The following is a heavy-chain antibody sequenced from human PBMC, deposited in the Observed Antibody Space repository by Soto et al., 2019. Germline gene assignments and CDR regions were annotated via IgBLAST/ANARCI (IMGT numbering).Heavy chain of an antibody. CDR3: SGGGRPGQIDWFDP. D-gene: IGHD2-21*01. Sequence: QVQLQESGPRLVKPSGTLSLTCAVYGGSLSSCNWWSWVRQPPGKGLEWIGEIYRYGSTSYNPSLKSRVTIAGEKSKNQIPLKMPPLTAADPAVFFCSGGGRPGQIDWFDPWGQGILVTVSS. CDR2: IYRYGST. CDR1: GGSLSSCNW. J-gene: IGHJ5*02. V-gene: IGHV4-4*02.